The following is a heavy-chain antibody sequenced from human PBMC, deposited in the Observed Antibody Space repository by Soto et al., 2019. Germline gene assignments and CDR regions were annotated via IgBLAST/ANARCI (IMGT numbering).Heavy chain of an antibody. J-gene: IGHJ4*02. CDR1: GGSISSGGYY. Sequence: SETLSLTCTVSGGSISSGGYYWSWIRQHPGKGLEWIGYIYYSGSTNYSPSLKSRVTISVDSSKNQFSLKLSSVTAADTAVYYCARVRSGWYGDFDYWGQGTLVTVSS. D-gene: IGHD6-19*01. CDR3: ARVRSGWYGDFDY. V-gene: IGHV4-61*08. CDR2: IYYSGST.